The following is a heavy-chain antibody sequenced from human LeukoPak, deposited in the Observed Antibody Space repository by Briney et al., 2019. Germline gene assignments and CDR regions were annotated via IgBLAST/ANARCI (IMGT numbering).Heavy chain of an antibody. Sequence: GASVKVSCKASGGTFSSYAISWVRQAPGQGLEWVGRIIPILGIANYAQKFKGRVTITADKSTSTAYMELSSLRSEDTAVYYCASSWQKENWFDPWGQGTLVTVSS. CDR1: GGTFSSYA. J-gene: IGHJ5*02. V-gene: IGHV1-69*04. CDR3: ASSWQKENWFDP. D-gene: IGHD5-12*01. CDR2: IIPILGIA.